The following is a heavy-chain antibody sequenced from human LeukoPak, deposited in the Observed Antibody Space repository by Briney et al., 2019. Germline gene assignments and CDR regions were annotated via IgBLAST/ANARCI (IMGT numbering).Heavy chain of an antibody. V-gene: IGHV3-11*06. CDR1: GFIFSDYY. D-gene: IGHD5-12*01. CDR3: ARGPLGYSGCDQGSFDY. CDR2: ISSTSSYT. J-gene: IGHJ4*02. Sequence: PGGSLRLSCAASGFIFSDYYMSWIRQVPGKGLEWVSYISSTSSYTNYSDSVKGRFTISRDNAKNSLYLQMNSLRAEDTAVYYCARGPLGYSGCDQGSFDYWGQGTLVTVSS.